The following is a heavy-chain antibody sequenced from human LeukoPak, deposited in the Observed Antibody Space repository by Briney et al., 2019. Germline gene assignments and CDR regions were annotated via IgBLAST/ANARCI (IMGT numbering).Heavy chain of an antibody. V-gene: IGHV4-4*07. Sequence: SETLSLTCTVSGGSISSYYWSWIRQPAGKGLEWIGRIYTSGSTNYNPSLKSRVTMSVDTSKNQFSLKLSSVTAADTAVYYCARGPTAAAVGYYYYYMDVWGKGTTVTVSS. CDR3: ARGPTAAAVGYYYYYMDV. CDR1: GGSISSYY. CDR2: IYTSGST. J-gene: IGHJ6*03. D-gene: IGHD6-13*01.